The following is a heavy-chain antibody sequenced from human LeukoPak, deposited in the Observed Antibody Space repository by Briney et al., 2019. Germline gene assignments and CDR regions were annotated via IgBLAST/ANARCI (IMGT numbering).Heavy chain of an antibody. Sequence: SETLSLTCTVSGSSISSYYWSWIRQPPGKGLEWIGYIYYSGSTNYNPSLKSRVTISVDTSKNQFSLKLSSVTAADTAVYYCAGGYCSGGSCYFYDYWGQGTLVTVSS. CDR2: IYYSGST. D-gene: IGHD2-15*01. CDR3: AGGYCSGGSCYFYDY. CDR1: GSSISSYY. V-gene: IGHV4-59*01. J-gene: IGHJ4*02.